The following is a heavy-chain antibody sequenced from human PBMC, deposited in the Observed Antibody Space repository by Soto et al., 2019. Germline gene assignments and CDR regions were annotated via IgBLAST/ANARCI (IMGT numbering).Heavy chain of an antibody. CDR1: GGTFNSCT. J-gene: IGHJ5*02. Sequence: SVKVSCKASGGTFNSCTINWVRQAPGQGLEWMGGITPIFGRTNYAQKFQDRVTITADESTNTAYMQLRDLTSDDTAVYYCARVPXIVLVPTKHPLGASFDLWGEGALVTVSS. D-gene: IGHD2-8*02. V-gene: IGHV1-69*13. CDR3: ARVPXIVLVPTKHPLGASFDL. CDR2: ITPIFGRT.